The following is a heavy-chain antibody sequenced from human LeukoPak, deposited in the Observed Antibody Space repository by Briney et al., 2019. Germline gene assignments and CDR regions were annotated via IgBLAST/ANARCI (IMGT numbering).Heavy chain of an antibody. V-gene: IGHV4-59*01. CDR3: ARARSSWDYYFDY. CDR2: IYNTGST. D-gene: IGHD2-2*01. CDR1: GTSISSNY. J-gene: IGHJ4*02. Sequence: SESLSLTCSVSGTSISSNYWSWIRQPPGEGLEWIGHIYNTGSTNYNPSLKSRVTISVDTSKNQFSLNLSSVTAADTAVYFCARARSSWDYYFDYWGQGTLVTVSS.